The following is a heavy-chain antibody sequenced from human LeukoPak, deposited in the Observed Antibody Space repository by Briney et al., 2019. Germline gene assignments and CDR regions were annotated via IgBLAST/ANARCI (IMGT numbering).Heavy chain of an antibody. CDR1: GFTFSNYW. V-gene: IGHV3-74*01. Sequence: GGSLRLSCAASGFTFSNYWMHWIRQAPGKGLVWVSRITSDGSSTTYADSVKGRFTISRDNAKNSLYLQMNSLRAEDTAVYYCARELRSVGALSYWGQGTLVTVSS. CDR2: ITSDGSST. CDR3: ARELRSVGALSY. J-gene: IGHJ4*02. D-gene: IGHD1-26*01.